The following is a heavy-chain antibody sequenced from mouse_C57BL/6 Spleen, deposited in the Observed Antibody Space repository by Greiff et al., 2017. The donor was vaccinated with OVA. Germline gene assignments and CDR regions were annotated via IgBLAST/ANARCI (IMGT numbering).Heavy chain of an antibody. V-gene: IGHV1-80*01. CDR1: GYAFSSYW. CDR2: IYPGDGDT. J-gene: IGHJ4*01. CDR3: ARSSTAVVARGAMDY. Sequence: QVQLQQSGAELVKPGASVKISCKASGYAFSSYWMNWVKQRPGKGLEWIGQIYPGDGDTNYNGKFKGKATLTADKSSSTAYMQLSSLTSEDSAVYFCARSSTAVVARGAMDYWGQGTSVTVSS. D-gene: IGHD1-1*01.